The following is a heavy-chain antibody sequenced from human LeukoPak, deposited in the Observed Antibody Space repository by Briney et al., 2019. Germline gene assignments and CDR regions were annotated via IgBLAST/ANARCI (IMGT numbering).Heavy chain of an antibody. D-gene: IGHD3-22*01. J-gene: IGHJ4*02. CDR1: GYTFTGYY. CDR3: AREESRYYDSSGYYNGDY. Sequence: GASVKVSCKASGYTFTGYYMHWVRQAPGQGLEWMGRINPNSGGTNYAQKFQGRVTMTRDTSISTAYMELSRLRSDDTAVYYCAREESRYYDSSGYYNGDYWGQGTLVTVSS. CDR2: INPNSGGT. V-gene: IGHV1-2*06.